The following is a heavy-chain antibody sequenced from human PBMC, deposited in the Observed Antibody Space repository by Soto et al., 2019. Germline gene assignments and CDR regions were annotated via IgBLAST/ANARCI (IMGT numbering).Heavy chain of an antibody. Sequence: ASVKVSCKASGYTFTSYGISWVRQAPGQGLEWMGWISAYNGNTNHAQKLQGRVTMTTDTSTSTAYMELRSLRSDDTAVYYCATSRGDTMVRASPYYYYGMDVWAQGTTVTVSS. CDR3: ATSRGDTMVRASPYYYYGMDV. D-gene: IGHD3-10*01. V-gene: IGHV1-18*01. CDR1: GYTFTSYG. CDR2: ISAYNGNT. J-gene: IGHJ6*02.